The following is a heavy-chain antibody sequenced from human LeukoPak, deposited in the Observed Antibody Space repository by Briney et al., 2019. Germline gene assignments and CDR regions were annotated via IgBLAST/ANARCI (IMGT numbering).Heavy chain of an antibody. CDR2: NNGDGSTT. J-gene: IGHJ5*02. Sequence: GGSLRLSCAASRFTFSTYSMNWVRQAPGKGLMYISRNNGDGSTTNYADVVKGRFTMSRDNVKNTLYLQMNSLRVEDTAVYYCARDPRNVGLAPWGQGTLVTVSS. CDR3: ARDPRNVGLAP. CDR1: RFTFSTYS. D-gene: IGHD2-15*01. V-gene: IGHV3-74*01.